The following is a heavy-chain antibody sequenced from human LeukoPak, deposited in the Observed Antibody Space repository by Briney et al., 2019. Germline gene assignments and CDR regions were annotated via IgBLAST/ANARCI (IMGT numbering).Heavy chain of an antibody. J-gene: IGHJ4*02. CDR1: GYTFTSYG. CDR3: ARVDGLRFLEWLDY. Sequence: GASVKVSCKASGYTFTSYGISWVRQAPGQGLEWMGWISAYNGNTNYAQKLLGRVTMTTDTSTSTAYMELRSLRSDDTAVYYCARVDGLRFLEWLDYWGQGTLVTVSS. V-gene: IGHV1-18*01. CDR2: ISAYNGNT. D-gene: IGHD3-3*01.